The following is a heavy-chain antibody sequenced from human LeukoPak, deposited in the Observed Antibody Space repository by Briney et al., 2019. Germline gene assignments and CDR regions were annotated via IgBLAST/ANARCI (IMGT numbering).Heavy chain of an antibody. CDR2: ILSKTDGGTT. D-gene: IGHD6-19*01. J-gene: IGHJ4*02. CDR1: GFTFSSYS. CDR3: TTYYIVVAGRIDY. V-gene: IGHV3-15*01. Sequence: GGSLRLSCAASGFTFSSYSMNWVRQAPGKGLEWVGRILSKTDGGTTDYTAPVKGRFTISRDDSKNTLYLQMNSLNTEDTAMYYCTTYYIVVAGRIDYWGQGTLVTVSS.